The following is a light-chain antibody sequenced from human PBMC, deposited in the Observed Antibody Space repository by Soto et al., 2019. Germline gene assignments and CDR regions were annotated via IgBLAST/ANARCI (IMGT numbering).Light chain of an antibody. Sequence: QSALTQPPSASGSPGQSVTISCTGTSSDIGGNNFVSWYQHHPGKAPKLMLYDVIKRPSGVPARFSGSKSGNRASLTVSGLQAEDEADYYCSSYGGSNNFVVFGGGTKLTVL. CDR1: SSDIGGNNF. CDR2: DVI. J-gene: IGLJ2*01. CDR3: SSYGGSNNFVV. V-gene: IGLV2-8*01.